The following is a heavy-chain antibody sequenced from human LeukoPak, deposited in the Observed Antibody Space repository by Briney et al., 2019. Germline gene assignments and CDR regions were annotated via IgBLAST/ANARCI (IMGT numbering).Heavy chain of an antibody. Sequence: GGSLRLSCAASGFTFSSYAMHWVRQAPGKGLEWVAVISYDGSNKYYADFVKGRFTISRDNSKNTLYLQMNSLRAEDTAVYYCAKEIRWQNWFDPWGQGTLVTVSS. CDR3: AKEIRWQNWFDP. CDR2: ISYDGSNK. V-gene: IGHV3-30-3*01. CDR1: GFTFSSYA. D-gene: IGHD4-23*01. J-gene: IGHJ5*02.